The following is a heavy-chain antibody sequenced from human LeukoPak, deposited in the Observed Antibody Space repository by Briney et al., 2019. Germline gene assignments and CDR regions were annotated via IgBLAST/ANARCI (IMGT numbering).Heavy chain of an antibody. CDR1: GFTFSNAW. J-gene: IGHJ4*02. CDR2: IWYDGSNK. CDR3: ARDYYDSSGYYYGGHDY. Sequence: GGSLRLSCAASGFTFSNAWMSWVRQAPGKGLEWVAVIWYDGSNKYYADSVKGRFTISRDNSKNTLYLQMNSLRAEDTAVYYCARDYYDSSGYYYGGHDYWGQGTLVTVSS. V-gene: IGHV3-33*08. D-gene: IGHD3-22*01.